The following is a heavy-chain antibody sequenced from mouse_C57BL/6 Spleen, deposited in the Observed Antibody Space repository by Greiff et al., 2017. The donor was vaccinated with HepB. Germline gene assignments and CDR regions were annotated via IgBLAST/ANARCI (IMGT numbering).Heavy chain of an antibody. CDR1: GFSLTSYG. CDR2: IWSGGST. D-gene: IGHD2-10*02. J-gene: IGHJ3*01. CDR3: ARNAYGSWFAY. Sequence: QVQLQQSGPGLVQPSQSLSITCTASGFSLTSYGVHWVRQSPGKGLEWLGVIWSGGSTDYNAAFISRLSISKDNSKSQVFFKMNSLQADDTARYYCARNAYGSWFAYWGQGTLVTVSA. V-gene: IGHV2-2*01.